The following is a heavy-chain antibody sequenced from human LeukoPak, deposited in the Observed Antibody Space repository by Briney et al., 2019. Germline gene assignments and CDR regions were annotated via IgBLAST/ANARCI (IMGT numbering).Heavy chain of an antibody. V-gene: IGHV3-23*01. Sequence: GRSLRLSCASSGFASSDYEMNWVRQAPGKGLEWDSIISDTGGSTNYPDSVKGRFTISRDNSKNTLYLRMNSLRAEDTAVYYCAKSRVQGGHSFDYWGQGTLVTVSS. CDR3: AKSRVQGGHSFDY. CDR1: GFASSDYE. J-gene: IGHJ4*02. D-gene: IGHD1-1*01. CDR2: ISDTGGST.